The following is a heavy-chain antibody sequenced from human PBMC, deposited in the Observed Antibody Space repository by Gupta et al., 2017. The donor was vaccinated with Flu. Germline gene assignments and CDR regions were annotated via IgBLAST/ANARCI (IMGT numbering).Heavy chain of an antibody. CDR2: IKSRTDGETT. CDR3: TTVSGSYYVDYYYFGMDV. CDR1: GLNFNHAW. V-gene: IGHV3-15*01. J-gene: IGHJ6*02. D-gene: IGHD3-10*01. Sequence: EVQLVESGGGLVKPGGSLRLYCALFGLNFNHAWMSWVRQAPGKGLEWVGRIKSRTDGETTDYAAPVKGRFTISRDDEKNILYLQMNSLKTEDTAVYYCTTVSGSYYVDYYYFGMDVWGQGTTVTVSS.